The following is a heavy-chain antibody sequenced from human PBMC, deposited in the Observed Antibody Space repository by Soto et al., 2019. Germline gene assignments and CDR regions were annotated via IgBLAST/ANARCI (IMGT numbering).Heavy chain of an antibody. CDR3: ARVRYCSSTSCPWRYYYYYYMDV. V-gene: IGHV3-48*01. CDR1: GFTFSSYS. Sequence: EVQLVEAGGGLVQPGGSLRLSCAASGFTFSSYSMNWVRQAPGKGLEWVSYITSSSSTIYYADSVNGRFTISRDNAKKSVYLQMNSMRAEDTAVYYCARVRYCSSTSCPWRYYYYYYMDVWGKGTTVTVS. J-gene: IGHJ6*03. CDR2: ITSSSSTI. D-gene: IGHD2-2*01.